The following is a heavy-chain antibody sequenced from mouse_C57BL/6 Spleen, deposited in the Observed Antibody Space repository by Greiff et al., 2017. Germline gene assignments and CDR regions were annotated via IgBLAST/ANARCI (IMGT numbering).Heavy chain of an antibody. V-gene: IGHV1-55*01. CDR2: IYPGSGST. CDR3: ARDDGYPYYFDY. Sequence: QVQLQPPGAELVKPGASVKMSCKASGYTFTSYWITWVKQRPGQGLEWIGDIYPGSGSTNYNEKFKSKATLTVDTSSSTAYMQLSSLTSEDSAVYDCARDDGYPYYFDYWGQGTTLTVSS. D-gene: IGHD2-3*01. CDR1: GYTFTSYW. J-gene: IGHJ2*01.